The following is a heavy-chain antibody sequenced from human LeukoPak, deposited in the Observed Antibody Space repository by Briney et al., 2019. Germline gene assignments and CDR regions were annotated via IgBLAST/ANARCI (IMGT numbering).Heavy chain of an antibody. CDR2: IFVGSGNT. CDR1: GFTFTNSA. Sequence: SVKVSCKASGFTFTNSAVQWVRQARGQRLEWIGWIFVGSGNTKYAQKFQERVTITRDMSTSTAYMELSSLRFEDTAMYYCAAKHSYYDSSGYPPDAFDIWGQGTMVTVSS. V-gene: IGHV1-58*01. CDR3: AAKHSYYDSSGYPPDAFDI. D-gene: IGHD3-22*01. J-gene: IGHJ3*02.